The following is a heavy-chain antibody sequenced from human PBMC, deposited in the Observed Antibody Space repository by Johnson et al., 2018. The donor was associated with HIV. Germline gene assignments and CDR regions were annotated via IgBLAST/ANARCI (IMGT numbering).Heavy chain of an antibody. CDR2: ISYDGSNK. D-gene: IGHD6-13*01. CDR3: ARDQAGRGDAFDI. V-gene: IGHV3-30*14. Sequence: QVQLVESGGGVVQPGRSLRLSCAASGFTFSSYAMHWVRQAPGKGLEWVAVISYDGSNKYYADSVKGRFTISRDNSNNMVYLQMDSLRPEDTAVYYCARDQAGRGDAFDIWGQGTMVTVSS. CDR1: GFTFSSYA. J-gene: IGHJ3*02.